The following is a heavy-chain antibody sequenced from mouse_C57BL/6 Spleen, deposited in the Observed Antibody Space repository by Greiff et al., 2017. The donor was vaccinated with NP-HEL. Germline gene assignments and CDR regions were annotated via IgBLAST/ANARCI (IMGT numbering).Heavy chain of an antibody. CDR1: GYTFTDYN. J-gene: IGHJ2*01. CDR3: ARLDWDYFDY. V-gene: IGHV1-18*01. CDR2: INPNNGGT. D-gene: IGHD4-1*01. Sequence: LVKPGASVKIPCKASGYTFTDYNMHWVKQSHGKSLEWIGDINPNNGGTIYNQKFKGKATLTVDKSSSTAYMELRSLTSEDTAVYYCARLDWDYFDYWGQGTTLTVSS.